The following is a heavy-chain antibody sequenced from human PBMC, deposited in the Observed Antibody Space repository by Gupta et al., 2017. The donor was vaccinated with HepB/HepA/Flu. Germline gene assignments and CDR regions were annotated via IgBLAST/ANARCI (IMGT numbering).Heavy chain of an antibody. D-gene: IGHD4-17*01. CDR2: ISGSGGTT. V-gene: IGHV3-23*01. CDR1: GFPFSSYA. J-gene: IGHJ2*01. CDR3: AKGGSPVTTSYWYFDL. Sequence: EVQLLESGGDLVQPGGSLRLSCEASGFPFSSYAMSWVRQAPGKGLEWVSSISGSGGTTYYAGSVRGQFTISRDNSKNTLYLHMNSLRAEDTAVYYCAKGGSPVTTSYWYFDLWGRGSLVTVSS.